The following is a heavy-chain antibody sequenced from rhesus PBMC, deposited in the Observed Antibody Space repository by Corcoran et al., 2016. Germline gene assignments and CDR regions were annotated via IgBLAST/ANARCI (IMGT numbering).Heavy chain of an antibody. V-gene: IGHV1-111*02. J-gene: IGHJ6*01. CDR2: VDPEDGEA. Sequence: EVQLVQSGAEVKKPGASVKISCKASGYTFTDYYLHWVRQAPGKGLEWMGRVDPEDGEAIHAQKFQDTVTITADTSTDTAYMELSSLRSEDTAVYYCARAQGGRGGLDSWGQGVVVTVSS. D-gene: IGHD1-44*02. CDR1: GYTFTDYY. CDR3: ARAQGGRGGLDS.